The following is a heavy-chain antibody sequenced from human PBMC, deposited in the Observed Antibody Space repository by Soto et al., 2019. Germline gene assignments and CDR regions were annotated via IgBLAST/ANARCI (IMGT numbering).Heavy chain of an antibody. J-gene: IGHJ5*02. CDR2: ISYDGSNK. CDR1: GFTFSSYA. V-gene: IGHV3-30-3*01. CDR3: ARGSSGLGAWFDP. Sequence: GGSLRLSCAASGFTFSSYAMHWVRQAPGKGLEWVAVISYDGSNKYYADSVKGRFTISRDNSKNTLYLQMNSLRAEDTAVYYCARGSSGLGAWFDPCGQGTLVTVSS. D-gene: IGHD6-19*01.